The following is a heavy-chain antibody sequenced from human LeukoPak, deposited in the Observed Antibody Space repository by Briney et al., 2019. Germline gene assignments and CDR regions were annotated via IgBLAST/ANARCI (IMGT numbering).Heavy chain of an antibody. CDR1: GFTSSSYW. Sequence: GGSLRLSCAASGFTSSSYWMSWVRQAPGKGLEWVSAISGSGGSTYYADSVKGRFTISRDNSKNTLYLQMNSLRAEDTAVYYCARRAGAYSHPYDYWGQGTLVTVSS. D-gene: IGHD4/OR15-4a*01. V-gene: IGHV3-23*01. CDR3: ARRAGAYSHPYDY. CDR2: ISGSGGST. J-gene: IGHJ4*02.